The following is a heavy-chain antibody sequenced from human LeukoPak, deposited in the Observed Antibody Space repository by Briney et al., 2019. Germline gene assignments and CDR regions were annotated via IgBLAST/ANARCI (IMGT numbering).Heavy chain of an antibody. V-gene: IGHV4-61*02. CDR3: ARGGYCGGDCYFYY. Sequence: NPSETLSLTCTVSGGSISSGSYYWRWIRQPAGKGLEWIGRIYTSGSTNCNLSLKSRVTISVDTSKNQFSLKLSSVTAADTAVYYCARGGYCGGDCYFYYWGQGTLVTVSS. CDR2: IYTSGST. D-gene: IGHD2-21*02. J-gene: IGHJ4*02. CDR1: GGSISSGSYY.